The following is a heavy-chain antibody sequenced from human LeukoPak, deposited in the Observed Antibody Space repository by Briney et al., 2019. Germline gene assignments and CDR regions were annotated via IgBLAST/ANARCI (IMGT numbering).Heavy chain of an antibody. CDR3: AGGLTTFAY. V-gene: IGHV3-53*01. CDR2: LYSGGST. D-gene: IGHD1-14*01. Sequence: GGSLRLSCAASGFIVSSNYINWVRQAPGKGLEWVSLLYSGGSTYYADSVKGRFTISRDNSKNTLYLQMNSLRADDTAVYYCAGGLTTFAYWGQGTLVTVSS. J-gene: IGHJ4*02. CDR1: GFIVSSNY.